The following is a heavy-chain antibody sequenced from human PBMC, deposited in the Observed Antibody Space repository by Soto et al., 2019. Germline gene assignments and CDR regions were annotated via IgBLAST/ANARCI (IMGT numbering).Heavy chain of an antibody. D-gene: IGHD4-17*01. J-gene: IGHJ4*02. V-gene: IGHV3-23*01. CDR1: GFTFSSYA. CDR3: AKDATYDYGYFDS. CDR2: IRTSVGDT. Sequence: EVQLLESGGDLVQPGGSLRLSCAASGFTFSSYAMNWVRQAPGKGLEWVSTIRTSVGDTYYAASVKGRFTISRDTSKSTVYLHLNSLRSEDTAIYYCAKDATYDYGYFDSWGQGTLVTVSS.